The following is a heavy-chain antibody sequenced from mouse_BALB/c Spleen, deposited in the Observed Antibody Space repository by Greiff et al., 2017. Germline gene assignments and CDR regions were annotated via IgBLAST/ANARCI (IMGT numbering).Heavy chain of an antibody. CDR2: ISSGGSYT. J-gene: IGHJ2*01. D-gene: IGHD2-14*01. Sequence: EVQVVESGGGLVKPGGSLKLSCAASGFTFSSYTMSWVRQTPEKRLEWVATISSGGSYTYYPDSVKGRFTISRDNAKNTLYLQMSSLKSEDTAMYYCTRDRDVRYDGGGFDYWGQGTTLTVSS. CDR1: GFTFSSYT. V-gene: IGHV5-6-4*01. CDR3: TRDRDVRYDGGGFDY.